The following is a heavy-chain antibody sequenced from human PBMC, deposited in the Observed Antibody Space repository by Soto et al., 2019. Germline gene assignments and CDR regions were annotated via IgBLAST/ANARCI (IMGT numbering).Heavy chain of an antibody. Sequence: TLSLTCAVSGVSISSGNWWTLVRQTPQRGLEYIGEIFHDGTANYYPSFERRVAISVDTSKNQFSLKLTSVTAADTAIYFCARLVYDTRLNYMYFDFWGQGALVTVSS. CDR1: GVSISSGNW. CDR2: IFHDGTA. CDR3: ARLVYDTRLNYMYFDF. V-gene: IGHV4-4*01. D-gene: IGHD2-8*01. J-gene: IGHJ4*02.